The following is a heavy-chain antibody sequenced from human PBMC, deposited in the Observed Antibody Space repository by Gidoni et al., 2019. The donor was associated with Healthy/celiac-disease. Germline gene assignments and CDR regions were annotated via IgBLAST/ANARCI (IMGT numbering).Heavy chain of an antibody. CDR3: ARGRYSSSWYSIAVAGIYYYYGMDV. J-gene: IGHJ6*02. V-gene: IGHV4-34*01. CDR1: GGSVSGYY. Sequence: QVQLQQWGAGLLKPSETLSLTCAVSGGSVSGYYWSWIRPPPGKGLEWMGEINQIGSTNYNPSLKMRVTLSVDTPKTQFSLKLSSVTAADTAVYYCARGRYSSSWYSIAVAGIYYYYGMDVWGQGTTVTVSS. D-gene: IGHD6-13*01. CDR2: INQIGST.